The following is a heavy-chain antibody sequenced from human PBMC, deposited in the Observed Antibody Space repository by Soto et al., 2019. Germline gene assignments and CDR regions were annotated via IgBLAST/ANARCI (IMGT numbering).Heavy chain of an antibody. CDR1: GGSISSSNW. V-gene: IGHV4-4*02. CDR3: ARDTRVWVGELVHINYDYYGMDV. J-gene: IGHJ6*02. CDR2: LYHSGST. D-gene: IGHD3-10*01. Sequence: QVQLQESGPGLVKPSGTLSLTCAVSGGSISSSNWWSWVRQPPGKGLEWIGELYHSGSTNYNPSLQSRVTRSVDKAKNQFSLQLSSVTAADTAVYYGARDTRVWVGELVHINYDYYGMDVWGQGTTVTV.